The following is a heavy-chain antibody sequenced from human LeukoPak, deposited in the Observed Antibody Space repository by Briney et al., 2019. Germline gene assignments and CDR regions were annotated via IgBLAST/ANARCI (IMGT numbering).Heavy chain of an antibody. Sequence: PSETLSLTCTVSGGSISSSSYYWGWIRQPPGKGLEWIGSIYYSGSTYYNPSLKSRVTISVDTSKNQFSLKARSVTAADTAVYYCARPQGVASVWDFTYWGQGTLVTVSS. D-gene: IGHD5-12*01. V-gene: IGHV4-39*01. CDR3: ARPQGVASVWDFTY. J-gene: IGHJ4*02. CDR2: IYYSGST. CDR1: GGSISSSSYY.